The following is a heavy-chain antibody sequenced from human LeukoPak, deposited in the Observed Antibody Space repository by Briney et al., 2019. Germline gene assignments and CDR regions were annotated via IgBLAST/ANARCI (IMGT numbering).Heavy chain of an antibody. V-gene: IGHV3-21*04. D-gene: IGHD5-12*01. J-gene: IGHJ4*02. CDR3: ARVGYSGYGNFDY. CDR2: ISSSSSYI. CDR1: GFTFSSYS. Sequence: KSGGSLRLSCAASGFTFSSYSMNWVRQAPGKGLEWVSSISSSSSYIYYADSVKGRFTISRDNAKNSLYLQMNSLRAEDTALYHCARVGYSGYGNFDYWGQGTLVTVSS.